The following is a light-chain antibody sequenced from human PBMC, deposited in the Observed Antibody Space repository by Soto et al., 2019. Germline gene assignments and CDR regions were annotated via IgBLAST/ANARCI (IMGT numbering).Light chain of an antibody. CDR3: QHYNFWPHT. CDR2: RAS. V-gene: IGKV3-15*01. CDR1: QSVRDN. Sequence: EILLTQSPATLAVSPGEGATLSCRASQSVRDNLAWYQQKPGQAPRLLTYRASTRATGVPARFSGSGSGTGFTLTISSLQSEDVSVYFCQHYNFWPHTFGQGTKVDIK. J-gene: IGKJ2*01.